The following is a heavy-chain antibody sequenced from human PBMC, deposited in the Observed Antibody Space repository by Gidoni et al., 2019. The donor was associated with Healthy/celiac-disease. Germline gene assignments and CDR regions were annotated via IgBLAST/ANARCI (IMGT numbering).Heavy chain of an antibody. V-gene: IGHV3-33*01. Sequence: QVQLVESGGGVVQPGRSLRLSCAASGFTFSSYGMHWVRQAPGKGLEWVAVIWYDGSNKYYADSVKGRFTISRDNSKNTLYLQMNSLRAEDTAVYYCARDKLFVWEHRVWYFDYWGQGTLVTVSS. CDR3: ARDKLFVWEHRVWYFDY. J-gene: IGHJ4*02. D-gene: IGHD1-26*01. CDR1: GFTFSSYG. CDR2: IWYDGSNK.